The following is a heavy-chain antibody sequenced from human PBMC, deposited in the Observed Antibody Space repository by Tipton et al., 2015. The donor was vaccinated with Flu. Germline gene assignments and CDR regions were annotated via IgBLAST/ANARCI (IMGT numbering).Heavy chain of an antibody. CDR3: ARSSWYMLLGPRHYYYYMDV. CDR1: GGSISSSSYY. CDR2: IYYSGST. J-gene: IGHJ6*03. D-gene: IGHD6-13*01. V-gene: IGHV4-39*07. Sequence: TLSLTCTVSGGSISSSSYYWGWIRQPPGKGLEWIGSIYYSGSTYYNPSLKSRVTISVDTSKNQFSLKLSSVTAADTAVYYCARSSWYMLLGPRHYYYYMDVWGKGTTVTVSS.